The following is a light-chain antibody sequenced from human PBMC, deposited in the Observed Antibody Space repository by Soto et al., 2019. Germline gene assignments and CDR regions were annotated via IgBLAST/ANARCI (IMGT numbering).Light chain of an antibody. CDR2: GAS. Sequence: EIVLTQSPGTLSLSPGERATLSCRASQSVSSSYLAWYHQKPGQAPRLLIYGASSRATGIPDRFSGSGAETDFTLTTSRLEPEDFAVYYCQQYGSSPGITFGQGTRLEMK. CDR3: QQYGSSPGIT. CDR1: QSVSSSY. V-gene: IGKV3-20*01. J-gene: IGKJ5*01.